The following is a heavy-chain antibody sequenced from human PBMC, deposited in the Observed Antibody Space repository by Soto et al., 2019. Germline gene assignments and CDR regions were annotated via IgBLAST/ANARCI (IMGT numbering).Heavy chain of an antibody. Sequence: EVQLLESGGGLVQPGGSLRLSCAASGFTFSTHAMIWVRQAPGKGLNWVSTVDVGGGSTYYTDSVKGRFTVSRDNFKTALYLQLNTLRAEDTAIYFCAGDSGPRGGRALYIWGKGTMVTVSS. D-gene: IGHD6-25*01. CDR3: AGDSGPRGGRALYI. J-gene: IGHJ3*02. V-gene: IGHV3-23*01. CDR2: VDVGGGST. CDR1: GFTFSTHA.